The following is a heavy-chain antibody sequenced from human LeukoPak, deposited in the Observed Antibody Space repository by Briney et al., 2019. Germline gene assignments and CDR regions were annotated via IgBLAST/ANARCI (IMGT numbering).Heavy chain of an antibody. CDR2: INPSGGST. Sequence: ASVKVSCKASGYTFTSYYMHWVRQAPGQGLEWMGMINPSGGSTSYPQKFQGRVTMTRDTSTSTVYMQLSSLRSEDTAVYYCARDYDPGDWYFDLWGRGTLVTVSP. CDR3: ARDYDPGDWYFDL. CDR1: GYTFTSYY. D-gene: IGHD3-3*01. V-gene: IGHV1-46*01. J-gene: IGHJ2*01.